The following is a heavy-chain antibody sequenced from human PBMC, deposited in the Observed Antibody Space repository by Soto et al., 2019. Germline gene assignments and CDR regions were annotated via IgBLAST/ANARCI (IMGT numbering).Heavy chain of an antibody. V-gene: IGHV4-39*01. CDR2: IYYSGST. CDR3: ERHARGSCYS. Sequence: SETLSLTCTVSGGSISSSTYYWGWIRQPPGKGLEWIGNIYYSGSTYYNPSLKSRVTISVDTSKNQFSLKLSSVTAADTAMYFCERHARGSCYSWGQGTLVTVSS. CDR1: GGSISSSTYY. D-gene: IGHD2-15*01. J-gene: IGHJ4*02.